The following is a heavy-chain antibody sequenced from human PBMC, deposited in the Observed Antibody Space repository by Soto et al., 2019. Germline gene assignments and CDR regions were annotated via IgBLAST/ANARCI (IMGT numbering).Heavy chain of an antibody. CDR1: GFTFGSFW. J-gene: IGHJ5*02. Sequence: GGSLRLSCGVSGFTFGSFWMGWVRQAPGKGLEWVANINQDGSEKYYVDSVKGRFTISRDNPRNSLYLQMDTLRVEDTAVYFCARQIRGLTPNWFDPWGQGTLVTVSS. CDR2: INQDGSEK. CDR3: ARQIRGLTPNWFDP. V-gene: IGHV3-7*01.